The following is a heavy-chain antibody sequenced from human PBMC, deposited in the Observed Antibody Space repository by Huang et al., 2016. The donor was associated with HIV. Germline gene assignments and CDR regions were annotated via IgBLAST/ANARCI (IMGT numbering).Heavy chain of an antibody. CDR2: MSPNSCNT. Sequence: QVQLVQSGAEVKKPGASVKVSCKASGYTFTSYDSNWVRQATGQGLEGMGWMSPNSCNTGYAQKFQGRVTITWSTSISTAYMELGGLRSDDTAVYYCASEPLGSSDYFRYWGQGTLVTVSS. CDR3: ASEPLGSSDYFRY. CDR1: GYTFTSYD. V-gene: IGHV1-8*01. D-gene: IGHD3-22*01. J-gene: IGHJ4*02.